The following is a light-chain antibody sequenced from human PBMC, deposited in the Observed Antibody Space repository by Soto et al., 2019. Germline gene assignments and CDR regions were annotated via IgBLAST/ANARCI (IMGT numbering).Light chain of an antibody. J-gene: IGKJ1*01. V-gene: IGKV1-5*03. Sequence: DIQMTQSPSTLSGSVGDRVTITCRASQTISSWLAWYQQKPGKAPKLLIYKASTLKSGVPSRFSGSGSGTDFTLTISSLQPEDFAVYYCQQYSSSRWTFGQGTKVDIK. CDR2: KAS. CDR1: QTISSW. CDR3: QQYSSSRWT.